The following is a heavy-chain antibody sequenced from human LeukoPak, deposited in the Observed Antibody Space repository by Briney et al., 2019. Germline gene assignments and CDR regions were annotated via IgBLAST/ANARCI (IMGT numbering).Heavy chain of an antibody. Sequence: GGSLRLSCAASGFTYSSYWMHWFRQAPGKGLVWVSRINSDGSSTSYADSVKGRFTISRDNAKNTLYLQMNSLRAEGTGVYYCARDPPDGGNYEEGDYWGQPGLVGVAS. J-gene: IGHJ4*02. V-gene: IGHV3-74*01. CDR3: ARDPPDGGNYEEGDY. CDR1: GFTYSSYW. CDR2: INSDGSST. D-gene: IGHD4/OR15-4a*01.